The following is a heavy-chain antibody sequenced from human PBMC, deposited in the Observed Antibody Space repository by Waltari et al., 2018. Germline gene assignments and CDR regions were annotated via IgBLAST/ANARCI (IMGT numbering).Heavy chain of an antibody. Sequence: QVQLQESGPGLVKPSETLSLTCAVSGYSISSGYYWGWIRQPPGKGLEYIGYISGSSGTTNYNPSLKSRVTISKDTSKNQFSLKLSSVTAADTAVYYCGRREYSNYLFDYWGQGVLVTVSS. V-gene: IGHV4-38-2*01. CDR3: GRREYSNYLFDY. CDR2: ISGSSGTT. J-gene: IGHJ4*02. CDR1: GYSISSGYY. D-gene: IGHD4-4*01.